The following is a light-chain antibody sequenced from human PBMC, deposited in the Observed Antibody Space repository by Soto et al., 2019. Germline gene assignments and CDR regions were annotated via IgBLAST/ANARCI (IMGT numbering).Light chain of an antibody. CDR3: QQRSNWPPLFT. CDR1: QSVSSY. V-gene: IGKV3-11*01. CDR2: DAS. Sequence: EIVLTQSPATLSLSPGERATLSCRASQSVSSYLAWYQQKPGQAPRLLIYDASNRATGIPARFSGSGSGTDFTLTICSLEPEDFAVYYGQQRSNWPPLFTFGPGTKVDIK. J-gene: IGKJ3*01.